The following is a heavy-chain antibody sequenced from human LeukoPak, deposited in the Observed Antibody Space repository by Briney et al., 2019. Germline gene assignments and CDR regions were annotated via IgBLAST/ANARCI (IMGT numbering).Heavy chain of an antibody. CDR2: ISSSGSTI. D-gene: IGHD2-15*01. Sequence: PGGSLRLSCAASGFTFSSYEMNWVRQAPGKGLEWVSYISSSGSTIYYADSVKGRFTISRDNAKNSLYLRMNSLRAEDTAVYHCARDLTCSGGSCYSVAFDIWGQGTMVTVSS. CDR1: GFTFSSYE. J-gene: IGHJ3*02. CDR3: ARDLTCSGGSCYSVAFDI. V-gene: IGHV3-48*03.